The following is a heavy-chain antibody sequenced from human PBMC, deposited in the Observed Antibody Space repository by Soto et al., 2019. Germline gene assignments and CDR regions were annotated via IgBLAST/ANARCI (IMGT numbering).Heavy chain of an antibody. CDR1: GGSFSGYY. V-gene: IGHV4-34*01. J-gene: IGHJ6*02. D-gene: IGHD4-17*01. CDR3: ARGSGTTRLRRPYYYYYYGMDV. CDR2: INHSGST. Sequence: SETLSLTCAVYGGSFSGYYWSWIRQPPGKGLEWIGEINHSGSTNYNPSLKSRVTISVDTSKNQFSLKLSSVTAADTAVYYCARGSGTTRLRRPYYYYYYGMDVWGQGTTVTVS.